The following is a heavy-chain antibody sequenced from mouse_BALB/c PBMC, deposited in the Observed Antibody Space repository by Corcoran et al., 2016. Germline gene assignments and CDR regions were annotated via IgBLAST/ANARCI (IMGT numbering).Heavy chain of an antibody. D-gene: IGHD1-1*01. Sequence: QIQLVQSGPELKKPGETVKISCKASGYTFTNYGMNCVKQAPGKGLKWMGWINTYTGEPTYADDFKGRFAFSLETSASTAYLQINNLKNEDTATYFCARSPPTTGWFAYWGQGTLVTVSA. V-gene: IGHV9-3-1*01. J-gene: IGHJ3*01. CDR3: ARSPPTTGWFAY. CDR2: INTYTGEP. CDR1: GYTFTNYG.